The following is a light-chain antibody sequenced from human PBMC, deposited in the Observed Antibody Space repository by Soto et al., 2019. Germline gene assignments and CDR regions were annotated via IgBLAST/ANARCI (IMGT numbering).Light chain of an antibody. J-gene: IGKJ2*01. V-gene: IGKV4-1*01. CDR3: QQYYSAPYT. Sequence: DIVMTQSPDSLAVSLGERATINCKSSRSVLHSSNNQNYLAWYQQKPRQSPKLLIYWASTRESGVPDRFSGSGSWTDFTLTINDLQAEDGAVYYCQQYYSAPYTFGQGSQVEIK. CDR2: WAS. CDR1: RSVLHSSNNQNY.